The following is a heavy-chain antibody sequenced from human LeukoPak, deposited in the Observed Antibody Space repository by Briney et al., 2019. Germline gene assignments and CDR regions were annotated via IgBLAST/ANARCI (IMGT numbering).Heavy chain of an antibody. CDR3: AELGITMIGGV. D-gene: IGHD3-10*02. J-gene: IGHJ6*04. V-gene: IGHV3-48*03. CDR1: GFTFSSYE. Sequence: GGSLRLSCAASGFTFSSYEMNWVHQAPGKVLEWVSYISSSGSTIYYADSVKGRFTISRDNAKNSLYLQMNSLRAEDTAVYYCAELGITMIGGVWGKGTTVTISS. CDR2: ISSSGSTI.